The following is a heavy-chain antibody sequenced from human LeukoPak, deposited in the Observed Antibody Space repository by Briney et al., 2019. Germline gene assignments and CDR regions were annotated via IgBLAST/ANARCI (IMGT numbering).Heavy chain of an antibody. CDR2: ISSSSSYI. V-gene: IGHV3-21*01. CDR3: ARKTTVTTSGGWFDP. D-gene: IGHD4-17*01. J-gene: IGHJ5*02. CDR1: EFTFSSYS. Sequence: GGSLRLSCAASEFTFSSYSMNWVRQAPGEGLEWVSSISSSSSYIYYAASVKGRFTISRDNAKNSLYLQMNSLRAEDTAVYYCARKTTVTTSGGWFDPWGQGTLVTVSS.